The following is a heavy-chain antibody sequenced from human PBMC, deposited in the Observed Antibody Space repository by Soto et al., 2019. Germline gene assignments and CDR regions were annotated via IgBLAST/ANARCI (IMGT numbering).Heavy chain of an antibody. J-gene: IGHJ6*02. CDR1: GGSINSSSYF. V-gene: IGHV4-39*02. D-gene: IGHD6-19*01. CDR2: IYYSGST. CDR3: AREVKGGVAGYYYYYYGMDV. Sequence: SETLSLTCSVSGGSINSSSYFWGWVRQPPGKGLEWIGSIYYSGSTYYNPSLRSRVTISVDTSKNQFSLKLSPVTAADTAVYYCAREVKGGVAGYYYYYYGMDVWGQGTTVTVSS.